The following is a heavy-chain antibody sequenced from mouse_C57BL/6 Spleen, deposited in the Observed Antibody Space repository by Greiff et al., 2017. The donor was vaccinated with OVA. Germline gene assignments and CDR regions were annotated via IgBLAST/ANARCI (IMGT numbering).Heavy chain of an antibody. J-gene: IGHJ4*01. V-gene: IGHV14-2*01. CDR3: AYGSSHYYAMDY. Sequence: EVQLQQSGAELVKPGASVKLSCTASGFNIKDYYMHWVKQRTEQGLEWIGRIDPEDGVTNYAPKFQGKATITADTSSNTAYLQLSSLTSEDTAVYYCAYGSSHYYAMDYWGQGTSVTVSS. D-gene: IGHD1-1*01. CDR2: IDPEDGVT. CDR1: GFNIKDYY.